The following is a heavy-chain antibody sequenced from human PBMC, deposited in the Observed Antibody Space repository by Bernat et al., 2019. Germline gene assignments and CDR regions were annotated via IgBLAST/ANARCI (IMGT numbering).Heavy chain of an antibody. CDR2: ISYDGSNK. D-gene: IGHD3-3*01. Sequence: QVQLVESGGGVVQPGRSLRLSCAASGFTFSSYAMHWVRQAPGKGLEWVAVISYDGSNKYYADSVKGRFTISRYNSKNTLYLQMNSLRAEDTAVYYCAKGSTDTPEWLLYYFDYWGQGTLVTVSS. V-gene: IGHV3-30*01. J-gene: IGHJ4*02. CDR1: GFTFSSYA. CDR3: AKGSTDTPEWLLYYFDY.